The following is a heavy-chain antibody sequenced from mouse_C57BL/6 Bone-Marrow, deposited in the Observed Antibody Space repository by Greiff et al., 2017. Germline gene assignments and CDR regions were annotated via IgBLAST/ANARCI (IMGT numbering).Heavy chain of an antibody. CDR3: ARDYGSSYWYFDV. D-gene: IGHD1-1*01. J-gene: IGHJ1*03. V-gene: IGHV1-85*01. Sequence: VQLQQSGPELVTPGASVKLSCKASGYTFTSYDINWVKQRPGQGLEWIGWIYPRDGSTKYNEKFKGKATLTVDTSSSTAYMELHSLTSEDSAVYCCARDYGSSYWYFDVWGTGTTVTVSS. CDR1: GYTFTSYD. CDR2: IYPRDGST.